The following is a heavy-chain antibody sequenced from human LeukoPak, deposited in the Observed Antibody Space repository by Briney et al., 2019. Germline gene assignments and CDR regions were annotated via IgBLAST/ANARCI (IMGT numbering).Heavy chain of an antibody. CDR2: TYYRSKWYN. Sequence: SQTLSLTCAIPGDSVSSNSAAWNWIRQSPSRGLEWLGRTYYRSKWYNDYAVSVKSRITINPDTSKNQFSLQLNSVTPEDTAVYYCARDRPDDSSGYYYGGLDYWGQGTLVTVSS. D-gene: IGHD3-22*01. J-gene: IGHJ4*02. CDR1: GDSVSSNSAA. CDR3: ARDRPDDSSGYYYGGLDY. V-gene: IGHV6-1*01.